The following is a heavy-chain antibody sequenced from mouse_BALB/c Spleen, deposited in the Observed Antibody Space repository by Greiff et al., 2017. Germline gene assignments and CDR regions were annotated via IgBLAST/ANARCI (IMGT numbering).Heavy chain of an antibody. CDR2: IDPANGNT. J-gene: IGHJ3*01. Sequence: EVKLVESGAELVKPGASVKLSCTASGFNIKDTYMHWVKQRPEQGLEWIGRIDPANGNTKYDPKFQGKATITADTSSNTAYLQLSSLTSEDTAVYYCAHLLYWGQGTLVTVSA. CDR3: AHLLY. V-gene: IGHV14-3*02. D-gene: IGHD2-1*01. CDR1: GFNIKDTY.